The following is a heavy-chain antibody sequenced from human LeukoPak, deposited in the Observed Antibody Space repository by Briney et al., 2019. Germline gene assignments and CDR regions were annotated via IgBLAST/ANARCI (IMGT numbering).Heavy chain of an antibody. Sequence: ASVKVSCKASGYTFTSFVISWVRQAPGQGLGWMGWISAFNGNTNYAQKLQGRITMTTDTSTSTAYMELRSLRSDDTAVYYCARGGTVVDTANPFDFWGQGTLVTVSS. CDR1: GYTFTSFV. V-gene: IGHV1-18*01. D-gene: IGHD5-18*01. CDR2: ISAFNGNT. J-gene: IGHJ4*02. CDR3: ARGGTVVDTANPFDF.